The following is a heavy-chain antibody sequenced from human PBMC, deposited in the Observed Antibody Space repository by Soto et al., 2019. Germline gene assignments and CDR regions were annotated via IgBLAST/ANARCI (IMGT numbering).Heavy chain of an antibody. D-gene: IGHD3-10*01. CDR3: AREPISTPRGVTQVDP. CDR1: GAPISSGGFY. V-gene: IGHV4-31*02. Sequence: GAPISSGGFYWSWIRQHPGKGPEWLGYIYNSGTTFYNPSLGSRVTMSLDAAKNHFSLELRSVTVADTAVYYCAREPISTPRGVTQVDPWGQGTQVTVSS. CDR2: IYNSGTT. J-gene: IGHJ5*02.